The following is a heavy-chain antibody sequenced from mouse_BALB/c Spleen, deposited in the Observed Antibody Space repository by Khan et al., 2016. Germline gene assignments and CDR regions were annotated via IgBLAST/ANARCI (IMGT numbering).Heavy chain of an antibody. J-gene: IGHJ3*01. D-gene: IGHD1-2*01. CDR3: AKNVYYGDGRWFAN. V-gene: IGHV4-1*02. Sequence: EVKLLESGGGLVQPGGSLKLSCAASGIDFSRYWMSWVRQAPGKGLEWIGEIHRDSSPINYTPSLKDKFIISSDNDKNTLYLQMSKVRYEDTAIYYCAKNVYYGDGRWFANWGQGTLVTV. CDR1: GIDFSRYW. CDR2: IHRDSSPI.